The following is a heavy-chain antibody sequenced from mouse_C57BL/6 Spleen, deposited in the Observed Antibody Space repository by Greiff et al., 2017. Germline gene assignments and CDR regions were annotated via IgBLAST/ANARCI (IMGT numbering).Heavy chain of an antibody. CDR1: GYTFTSYW. CDR3: ARESRYWYFDV. J-gene: IGHJ1*03. V-gene: IGHV1-59*01. CDR2: IDPSDSYT. Sequence: QVQLQQPGAELVRPGTSVKLSCKASGYTFTSYWMHWVKQRPGQGLEWIGVIDPSDSYTNYNQKFKGQAKLTVDTSSSTAYMQLSSLTSVDSAVYYCARESRYWYFDVWGTGTTGTVS.